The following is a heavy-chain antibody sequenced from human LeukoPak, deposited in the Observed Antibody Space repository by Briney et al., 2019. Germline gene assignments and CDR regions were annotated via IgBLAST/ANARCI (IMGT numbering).Heavy chain of an antibody. CDR2: MNPNSGNT. CDR3: ARGVGRRSYQLLFRHYYYGMDV. J-gene: IGHJ6*02. CDR1: RYTFTSYD. Sequence: ASVKVSCKASRYTFTSYDINWVRQATGQGLEWMGWMNPNSGNTGYAQKFQGRVTMTRNTSISTAYMELSSLRSEDTAVYYCARGVGRRSYQLLFRHYYYGMDVWGQGTTVTVSS. V-gene: IGHV1-8*01. D-gene: IGHD2-2*01.